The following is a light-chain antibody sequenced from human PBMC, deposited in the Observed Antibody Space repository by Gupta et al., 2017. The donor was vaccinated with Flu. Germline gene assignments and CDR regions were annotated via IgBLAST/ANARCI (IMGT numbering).Light chain of an antibody. CDR3: SSFTSSTTLV. CDR2: DVT. Sequence: TNSDIGGYNFVSWYQQYPDRAPKLMIFDVTDRPSGVSDRFSGSKSGSTASLTISGLQAEDEADYYCSSFTSSTTLVFGGGTKLTVL. V-gene: IGLV2-14*04. J-gene: IGLJ2*01. CDR1: NSDIGGYNF.